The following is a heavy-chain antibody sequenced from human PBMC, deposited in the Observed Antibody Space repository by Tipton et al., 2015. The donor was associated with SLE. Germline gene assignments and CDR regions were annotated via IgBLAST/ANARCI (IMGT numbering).Heavy chain of an antibody. J-gene: IGHJ4*02. Sequence: TLSLTCTVSGGSISSGGYYWSWIRQHPGKGLEWIGYIYYSGSTYYNPSLKSRVTISVDTSKNQFSLKLSSVTAADTAVYYGARPVGYYDSSGFDYWGQGTLVTVSS. CDR3: ARPVGYYDSSGFDY. D-gene: IGHD3-22*01. V-gene: IGHV4-31*03. CDR1: GGSISSGGYY. CDR2: IYYSGST.